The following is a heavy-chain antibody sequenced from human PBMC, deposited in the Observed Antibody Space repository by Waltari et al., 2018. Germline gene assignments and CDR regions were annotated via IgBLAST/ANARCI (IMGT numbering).Heavy chain of an antibody. D-gene: IGHD5-12*01. CDR1: GGSITNTKHY. J-gene: IGHJ3*01. CDR3: ATYIGAAVGTAAFDV. CDR2: MSYLGAT. Sequence: QLQLQESGPGLVKPSETLSLTCSVSGGSITNTKHYWGWIRQPPGQGLEWIGTMSYLGATYSSPSLKSRVTIPRDTSTNQLSLKLGSVTAADTAMYYCATYIGAAVGTAAFDVWGQGTMVTVSS. V-gene: IGHV4-39*01.